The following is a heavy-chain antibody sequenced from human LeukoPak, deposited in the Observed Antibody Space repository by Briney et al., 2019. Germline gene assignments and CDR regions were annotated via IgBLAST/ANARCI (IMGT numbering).Heavy chain of an antibody. V-gene: IGHV1-46*01. J-gene: IGHJ6*02. CDR1: GYSFTSYY. CDR3: ARVTLYSGYDRDYYYGMDV. CDR2: INPSGDST. Sequence: ASVKVSCKASGYSFTSYYMHWVRRAPGQGLEWMGIINPSGDSTSYAQKFQGRVTMTRDTSTSTVYMELSSLRSEDTAVYYCARVTLYSGYDRDYYYGMDVWGQGTTVTVSS. D-gene: IGHD5-12*01.